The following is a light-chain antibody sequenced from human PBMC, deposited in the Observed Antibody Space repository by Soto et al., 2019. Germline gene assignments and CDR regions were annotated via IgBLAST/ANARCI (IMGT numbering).Light chain of an antibody. CDR1: PSVSSSY. CDR3: QQYGTSHT. J-gene: IGKJ2*01. Sequence: EVVLTQSPGTLSLSPGERAALSCRASPSVSSSYLAWYQQKPGQAPRLLIYGASNRATGIPDRFSGSGSGTDFTLTISRLEPEDFAVYYCQQYGTSHTFGQGTKLVIK. V-gene: IGKV3-20*01. CDR2: GAS.